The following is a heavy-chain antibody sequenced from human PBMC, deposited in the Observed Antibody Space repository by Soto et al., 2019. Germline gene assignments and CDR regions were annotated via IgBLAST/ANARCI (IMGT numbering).Heavy chain of an antibody. CDR1: GGSISSYY. CDR3: ARHPGEDYYYMDV. CDR2: IYYSGST. J-gene: IGHJ6*03. D-gene: IGHD3-10*01. Sequence: SETLSLTCTVSGGSISSYYWSWIRQPPGKGLEWIGYIYYSGSTNYNPSLKSRVTISVDTSKNQFSLKLSSVTAADTAVYYCARHPGEDYYYMDVWGKGTTGTVSS. V-gene: IGHV4-59*08.